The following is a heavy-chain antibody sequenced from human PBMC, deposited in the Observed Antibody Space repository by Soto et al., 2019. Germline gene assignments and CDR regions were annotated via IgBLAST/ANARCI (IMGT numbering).Heavy chain of an antibody. V-gene: IGHV3-53*01. CDR3: ARVVGDYGDYVMDY. CDR1: GFTVSSNY. J-gene: IGHJ4*02. Sequence: EVQRVESGGGLIQPGGSLRLSCAASGFTVSSNYMSWVRQAPGKGLEWVSVIYSGGSTYYADSVKGRFTISRDNSKNTLYLQMNSLRAEDTAVYYCARVVGDYGDYVMDYWGQGTLVTVST. D-gene: IGHD4-17*01. CDR2: IYSGGST.